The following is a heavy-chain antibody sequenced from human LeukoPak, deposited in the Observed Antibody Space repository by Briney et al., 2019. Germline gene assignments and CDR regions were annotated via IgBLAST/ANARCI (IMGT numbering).Heavy chain of an antibody. V-gene: IGHV3-30*18. J-gene: IGHJ4*02. CDR3: AKDRLGNFDY. Sequence: GGSLRLSCAASGFTFSSYGMHWARQAPGKGLEWVALISYDGSNKYYADSVKGRFTISRDNSKNTLYLQMNSLRAEDTAVYYCAKDRLGNFDYWGQGTLVTVSS. CDR2: ISYDGSNK. CDR1: GFTFSSYG. D-gene: IGHD6-19*01.